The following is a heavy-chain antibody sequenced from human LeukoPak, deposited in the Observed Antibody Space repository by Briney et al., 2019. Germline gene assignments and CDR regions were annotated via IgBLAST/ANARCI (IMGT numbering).Heavy chain of an antibody. CDR3: ARRAGAYSHPYDY. J-gene: IGHJ4*02. V-gene: IGHV3-30*02. CDR1: GFTFSSYG. Sequence: GGSLRLSCAASGFTFSSYGMHWVRQAPGKGLEWVAFIRYYGSNKYYADSVKGRFTISRDNSKNTLYLQMNSLRAEDTAVYYCARRAGAYSHPYDYWGQGTLVTVSS. CDR2: IRYYGSNK. D-gene: IGHD4/OR15-4a*01.